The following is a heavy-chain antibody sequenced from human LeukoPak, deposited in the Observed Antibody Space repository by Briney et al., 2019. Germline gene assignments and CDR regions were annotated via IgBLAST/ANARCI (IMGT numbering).Heavy chain of an antibody. CDR1: GFTFSNYW. J-gene: IGHJ4*02. Sequence: PGGSLRLSCAASGFTFSNYWMSWIRQPPGKGLEWIGEINHSGSTNYNPSLKSRVTISVDTSKNQFSLKLSSVTAADTAVYYCARSVAAAGPLGYWGQGTLVTVSS. CDR3: ARSVAAAGPLGY. CDR2: INHSGST. D-gene: IGHD6-13*01. V-gene: IGHV4-34*01.